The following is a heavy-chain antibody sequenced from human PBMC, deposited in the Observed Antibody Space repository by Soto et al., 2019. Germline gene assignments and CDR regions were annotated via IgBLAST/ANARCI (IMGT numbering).Heavy chain of an antibody. CDR1: GYTFTSYY. CDR3: ARDGGDYVPDY. CDR2: INPSGGST. J-gene: IGHJ4*02. V-gene: IGHV1-46*01. D-gene: IGHD4-17*01. Sequence: GASVKVSCKASGYTFTSYYMHWVRRAPGQGLEWMGIINPSGGSTSYAQKFQGRVTMTRDTSTSTVYMELSSLRSEDTAVYYCARDGGDYVPDYWGQGTLVTVSS.